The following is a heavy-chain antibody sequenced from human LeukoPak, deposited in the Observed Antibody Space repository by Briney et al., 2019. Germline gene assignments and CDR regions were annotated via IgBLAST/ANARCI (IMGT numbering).Heavy chain of an antibody. CDR3: ARLNRSGTEPFDY. V-gene: IGHV4-34*01. J-gene: IGHJ4*02. D-gene: IGHD3-22*01. CDR2: INYSGST. CDR1: GGSFSGYY. Sequence: PSETLSLTCAVYGGSFSGYYWSWIRQPPGKGLEWIGSINYSGSTYYNPSLKSRVTISVDTSKNQFSLKLSSVTAADTAVYYCARLNRSGTEPFDYWGQGTLVTVSS.